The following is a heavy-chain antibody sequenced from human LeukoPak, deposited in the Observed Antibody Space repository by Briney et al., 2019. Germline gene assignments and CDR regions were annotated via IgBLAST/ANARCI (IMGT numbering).Heavy chain of an antibody. D-gene: IGHD2-2*02. CDR3: AREGGYCSSATCYKYFDY. CDR1: GFTFSSYG. J-gene: IGHJ4*02. V-gene: IGHV3-33*01. Sequence: AGGSLRLSCAASGFTFSSYGMHWVRQAPGKGLEWVAVIWYDGSNKYYADSVKGRFTISRDNAKNTLYLQMNSLRAEDTAVYYCAREGGYCSSATCYKYFDYWGQGTLVTVSS. CDR2: IWYDGSNK.